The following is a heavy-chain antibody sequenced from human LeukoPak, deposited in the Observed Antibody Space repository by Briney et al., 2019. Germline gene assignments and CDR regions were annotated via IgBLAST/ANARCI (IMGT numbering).Heavy chain of an antibody. D-gene: IGHD6-19*01. CDR2: IYTSGNT. CDR3: ARPYSSGWSGAFDI. CDR1: GGSISSYY. J-gene: IGHJ3*02. V-gene: IGHV4-4*09. Sequence: SETLSLTCTVSGGSISSYYWSWIRQPPGKGLEWIGNIYTSGNTNYNPSLKSRVAISVDTSKNQFSLKLNSVTAADTAVYYCARPYSSGWSGAFDIRGQGTMVTVSS.